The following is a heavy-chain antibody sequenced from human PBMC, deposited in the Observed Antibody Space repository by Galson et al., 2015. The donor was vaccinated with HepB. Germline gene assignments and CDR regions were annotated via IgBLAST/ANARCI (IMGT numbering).Heavy chain of an antibody. Sequence: QVQLQESGPGLVKPSQTLSLTCTVSGGSISSGDYYWSWIRQPPGKGLEWIGYIYYSGSTYYNPSLKSRVTISVDTSKNQFSLKLSSVTAADTAVYYCATQPADYYDSSGPAVGYFDYWGQGTLVTVSS. J-gene: IGHJ4*02. V-gene: IGHV4-30-4*01. CDR3: ATQPADYYDSSGPAVGYFDY. CDR1: GGSISSGDYY. D-gene: IGHD3-22*01. CDR2: IYYSGST.